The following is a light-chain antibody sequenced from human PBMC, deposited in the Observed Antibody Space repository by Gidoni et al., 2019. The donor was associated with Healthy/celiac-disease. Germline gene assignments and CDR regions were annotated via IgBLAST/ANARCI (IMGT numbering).Light chain of an antibody. CDR1: QSISSW. J-gene: IGKJ2*01. CDR2: KAS. CDR3: QQYNSYLYT. Sequence: DIQMTQSPSTLSASVGDRVTITCRASQSISSWLAWYQQKPGKAPKLLIYKASSLESGVPSRFSGSGSGTEFTLTISSLQPDDVATYYCQQYNSYLYTFGQXTKLEIK. V-gene: IGKV1-5*03.